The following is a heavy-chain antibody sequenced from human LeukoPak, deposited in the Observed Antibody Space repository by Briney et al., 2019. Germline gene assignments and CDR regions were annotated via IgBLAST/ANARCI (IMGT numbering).Heavy chain of an antibody. CDR2: IFYSGST. J-gene: IGHJ3*02. Sequence: SETLSLTCTVSGGSISSYYWSWIRQPPGKGLEWIGYIFYSGSTNYNSSLKSRVTISADTSKNKISLQVTSVTAADAAVYYCARHPSALSVYDIWGQGTMVTVSS. V-gene: IGHV4-59*08. CDR3: ARHPSALSVYDI. CDR1: GGSISSYY. D-gene: IGHD2/OR15-2a*01.